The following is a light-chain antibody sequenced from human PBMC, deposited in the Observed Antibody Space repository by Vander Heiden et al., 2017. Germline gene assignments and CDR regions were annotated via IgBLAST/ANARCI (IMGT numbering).Light chain of an antibody. Sequence: AIQLTQSPSSLSASVGDRVTITCRASQRISSALAWYQQKPGKAPKLLIYDASSLESGVPSRFSGSGAGTDFTLTISRLQPEDFATYYCQQFNSYPPLTFGGGTKVEIK. CDR2: DAS. CDR3: QQFNSYPPLT. V-gene: IGKV1-13*02. CDR1: QRISSA. J-gene: IGKJ4*01.